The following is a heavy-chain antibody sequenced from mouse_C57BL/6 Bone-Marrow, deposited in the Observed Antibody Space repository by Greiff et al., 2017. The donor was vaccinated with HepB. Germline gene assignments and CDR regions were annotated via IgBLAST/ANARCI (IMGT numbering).Heavy chain of an antibody. Sequence: VQLQQPGAELVKPGASVKMSCKASGYTFTTYPIAWMKQNHGQSLEWIGNFHPYNNDTKYNEKFKGKATLTVEKSSSTVYLGLSRLTSADSAVYYCARRAAPYSFDYWGQGTTLTVSS. CDR2: FHPYNNDT. J-gene: IGHJ2*01. D-gene: IGHD3-3*01. V-gene: IGHV1-47*01. CDR1: GYTFTTYP. CDR3: ARRAAPYSFDY.